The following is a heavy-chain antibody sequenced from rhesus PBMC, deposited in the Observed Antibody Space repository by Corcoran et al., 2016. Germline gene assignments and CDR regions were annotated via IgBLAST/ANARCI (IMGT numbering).Heavy chain of an antibody. J-gene: IGHJ4*01. CDR3: AIRGYSGPYYFDY. D-gene: IGHD5-42*01. Sequence: QVQLQESGPAVVKPSETLSLTCAVSGGSISSSNWWSWIRQPPGKGLEWIGYIYGSGGGTNNNPSLKNRVTISIDTSKNQFSLKLSSVTAADTAVYYCAIRGYSGPYYFDYWGQGVLVTVSS. CDR1: GGSISSSNW. V-gene: IGHV4-106*01. CDR2: IYGSGGGT.